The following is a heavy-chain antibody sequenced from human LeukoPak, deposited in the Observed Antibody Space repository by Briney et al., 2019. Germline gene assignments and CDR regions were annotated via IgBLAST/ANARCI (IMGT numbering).Heavy chain of an antibody. CDR3: ARHTRGGDWNLYYYYYYMDV. CDR1: GYSFTSYS. V-gene: IGHV5-51*01. Sequence: GESLKISCKGSGYSFTSYSIGWVRQMPGKGLEWMGIIYPGDSDTRYSPSFQGQVTISADKSISTAYLQWSSLKASDTAMYYCARHTRGGDWNLYYYYYYMDVWGKGTTVTVSS. J-gene: IGHJ6*03. CDR2: IYPGDSDT. D-gene: IGHD2-21*02.